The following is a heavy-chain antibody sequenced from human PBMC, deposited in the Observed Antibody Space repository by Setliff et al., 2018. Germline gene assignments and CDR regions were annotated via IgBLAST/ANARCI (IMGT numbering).Heavy chain of an antibody. Sequence: GSLRLSCAASGLTFSNFWMAWVRQAPGKGLEWVANINQDGSEKNYVDSVKGRFTIPRYNAKNSLYLQMNSLRADDTAVYYCARPGRSNYWDSFDYWGQGTLVTVSS. V-gene: IGHV3-7*01. CDR3: ARPGRSNYWDSFDY. CDR1: GLTFSNFW. CDR2: INQDGSEK. J-gene: IGHJ4*02. D-gene: IGHD3-10*01.